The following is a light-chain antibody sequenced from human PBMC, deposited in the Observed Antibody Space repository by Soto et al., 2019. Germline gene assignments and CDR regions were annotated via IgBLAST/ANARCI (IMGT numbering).Light chain of an antibody. V-gene: IGKV3-15*01. J-gene: IGKJ5*01. CDR3: QQYNNWPPVT. Sequence: EIVMTQSPATLSVSPGERATLSCRASQSVSSNLAWYQQKPGQAPRLPIYGASTRATGIPARFSGSGSGTEFALTISSLQSEDFAVYYCQQYNNWPPVTFGQGTRLEIK. CDR1: QSVSSN. CDR2: GAS.